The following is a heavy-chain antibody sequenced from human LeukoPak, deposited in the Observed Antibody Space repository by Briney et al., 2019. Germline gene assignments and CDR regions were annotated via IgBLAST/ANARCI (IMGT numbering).Heavy chain of an antibody. CDR3: AKGPHDYYYMDG. V-gene: IGHV3-30*02. CDR1: GFTFSSYG. CDR2: VRYDGSNK. Sequence: GGSLRLSCAASGFTFSSYGMHWVRQAPGKGLEWVAFVRYDGSNKYYADSVKGRFTISRDNSKNTLYLQMNSLRAEDTAVYYFAKGPHDYYYMDGWGKGTTVTGSS. J-gene: IGHJ6*03.